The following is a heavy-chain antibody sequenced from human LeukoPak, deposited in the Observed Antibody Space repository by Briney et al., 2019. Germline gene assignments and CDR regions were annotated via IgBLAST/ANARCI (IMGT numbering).Heavy chain of an antibody. CDR2: IIPIFGTA. D-gene: IGHD2-2*01. Sequence: ASVKVSCKASGGTFSSYAISWVRQAPGQGLEWMGGIIPIFGTANYAQKFQGRVTITADESTSTAYMELSSLRSEDTAVYYCAGGYCSSTSCSDPMGFDYWGQGTLVTVSS. CDR1: GGTFSSYA. J-gene: IGHJ4*02. V-gene: IGHV1-69*13. CDR3: AGGYCSSTSCSDPMGFDY.